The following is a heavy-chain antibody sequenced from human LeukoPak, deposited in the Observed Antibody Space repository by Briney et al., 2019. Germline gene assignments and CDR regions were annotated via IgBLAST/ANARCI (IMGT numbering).Heavy chain of an antibody. CDR2: IYYSGST. D-gene: IGHD2-8*01. CDR1: GGSISSYY. Sequence: PSETLSLTCTVSGGSISSYYWSWIRRPPGKGLEWIGYIYYSGSTNYNPSLKSRVTISVDTSKNQFSLKLSSVTAADTAVYYCARVERNGYYFDYWGQGTLVTVSS. J-gene: IGHJ4*02. V-gene: IGHV4-59*01. CDR3: ARVERNGYYFDY.